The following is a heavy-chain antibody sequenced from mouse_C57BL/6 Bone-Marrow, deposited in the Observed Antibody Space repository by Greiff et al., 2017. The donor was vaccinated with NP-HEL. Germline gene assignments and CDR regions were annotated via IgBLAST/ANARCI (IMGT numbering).Heavy chain of an antibody. CDR3: ARDDGYYEGFAY. CDR2: ISDGGSYT. J-gene: IGHJ3*01. CDR1: GFTFSSYA. Sequence: EVHLVESGGGLVKPGGSLKLSCAASGFTFSSYAMSWVRQTPEKRLEWVATISDGGSYTYYPDNVKGRFPISRDNAKNNLYLQMSHLKSEDTAMYYCARDDGYYEGFAYWGQGTLVTVSA. D-gene: IGHD2-3*01. V-gene: IGHV5-4*01.